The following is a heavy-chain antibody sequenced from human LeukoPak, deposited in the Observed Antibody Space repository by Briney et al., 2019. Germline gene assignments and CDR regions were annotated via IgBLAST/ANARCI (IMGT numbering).Heavy chain of an antibody. CDR2: IYYTGST. D-gene: IGHD1-1*01. V-gene: IGHV4-59*01. J-gene: IGHJ5*02. CDR3: ARATTGTTNWFDP. Sequence: NPSETLSLTCTVSGGSISNYYWSWVRQPPGKGLEWIGYIYYTGSTNYHPSLKSRVTISVDTSKNQYSLKLSSVTAADTAVYYCARATTGTTNWFDPWGQGTLVTVSS. CDR1: GGSISNYY.